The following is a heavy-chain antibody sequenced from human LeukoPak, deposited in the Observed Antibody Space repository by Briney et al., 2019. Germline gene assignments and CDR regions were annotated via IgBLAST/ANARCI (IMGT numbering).Heavy chain of an antibody. D-gene: IGHD5-18*01. CDR3: ARTRGYSYSYYYYGMDV. Sequence: PSETLSLTCTVSGGSISSYYWSWIRQPPGKGLEWIGYIYYSGSTNYNPSLKSRVTISVDTSKNRFSLKLSSVTAADTAVYYCARTRGYSYSYYYYGMDVWGQGTTVTVSS. J-gene: IGHJ6*02. CDR1: GGSISSYY. V-gene: IGHV4-59*01. CDR2: IYYSGST.